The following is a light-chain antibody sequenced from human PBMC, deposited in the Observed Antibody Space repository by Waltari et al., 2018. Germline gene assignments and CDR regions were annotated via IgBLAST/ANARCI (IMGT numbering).Light chain of an antibody. CDR3: QQRSNWIT. Sequence: DIILTQSPATLSLSPGEPATLSCRASQSVRTFLAWYQQKPGQAPRLLIYDISQRATGVPTRFRGSGSGTEFTLTISSLEPEDFAVYYCQQRSNWITFGQGTRLEIK. CDR2: DIS. V-gene: IGKV3-11*01. CDR1: QSVRTF. J-gene: IGKJ5*01.